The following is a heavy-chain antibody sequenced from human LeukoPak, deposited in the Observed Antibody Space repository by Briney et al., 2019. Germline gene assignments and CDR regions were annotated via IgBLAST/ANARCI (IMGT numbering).Heavy chain of an antibody. CDR1: SGSISSYY. CDR2: IYTSGST. Sequence: SETLSLTCTVSSGSISSYYWSWIRQPAGKGLEWIGRIYTSGSTNYNPSLKSRVTMSVDTSKNQFSLKLSSVTAADTAVYYCARVLKQQLVPDNWFDPWGQGTLVTVSS. D-gene: IGHD6-13*01. J-gene: IGHJ5*02. CDR3: ARVLKQQLVPDNWFDP. V-gene: IGHV4-4*07.